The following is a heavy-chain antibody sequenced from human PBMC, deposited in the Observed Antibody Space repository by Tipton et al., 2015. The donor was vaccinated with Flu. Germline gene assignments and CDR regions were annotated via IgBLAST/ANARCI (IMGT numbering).Heavy chain of an antibody. J-gene: IGHJ4*02. D-gene: IGHD2-8*01. V-gene: IGHV4-30-4*01. Sequence: TLSLTCTVSGGSISSGDYFWSWIRQPPGKGLEWIGYIYYSGSTYYNPSLKSRVTISVNTSKNQFSLKLSSVTAADTAVYYCARDYCTNGVCCTAYYWGQGSLVPVSS. CDR3: ARDYCTNGVCCTAYY. CDR2: IYYSGST. CDR1: GGSISSGDYF.